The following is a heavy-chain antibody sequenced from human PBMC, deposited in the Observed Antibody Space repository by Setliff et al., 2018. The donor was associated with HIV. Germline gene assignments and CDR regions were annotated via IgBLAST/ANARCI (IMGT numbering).Heavy chain of an antibody. CDR3: ATTTSGVAGSYPAHAFNI. V-gene: IGHV4-34*01. CDR2: INHSGST. J-gene: IGHJ3*02. Sequence: SETLSLTCAVYGASFSDYSWSWIRQPPGKGLEWIGEINHSGSTNYNPSLKARVTISVDTSKNQFSLKLTSVTAADTAVYYCATTTSGVAGSYPAHAFNIWGQGTMVTVSS. CDR1: GASFSDYS. D-gene: IGHD3-10*01.